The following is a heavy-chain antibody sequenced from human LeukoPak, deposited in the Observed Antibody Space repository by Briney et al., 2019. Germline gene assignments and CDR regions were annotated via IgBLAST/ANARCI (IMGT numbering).Heavy chain of an antibody. Sequence: GGSLRLSCAASGFNFTSYVMHWVRQAPGKGLEWVAVISYDGSTKYHADSVKGRFTISRDNSKNTLNLEMNNLRAEDTAIYYCAISPGEGRPGTAGGYFDPWGQGTLVTVAS. CDR1: GFNFTSYV. D-gene: IGHD1-1*01. J-gene: IGHJ5*02. V-gene: IGHV3-30*01. CDR2: ISYDGSTK. CDR3: AISPGEGRPGTAGGYFDP.